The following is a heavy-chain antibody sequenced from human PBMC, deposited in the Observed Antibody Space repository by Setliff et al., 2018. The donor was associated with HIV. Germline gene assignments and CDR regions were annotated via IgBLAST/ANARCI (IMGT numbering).Heavy chain of an antibody. D-gene: IGHD1-26*01. J-gene: IGHJ6*02. CDR2: IYISGST. CDR3: ARRSIVGSTRGYYYYALDV. V-gene: IGHV4-4*09. Sequence: ASETLSLTCTVSGDSINKYYWSWIRQPPGKGLEWIGFIYISGSTMYNPSLKSRVTMSLDTSKNQVSLKLTSVTAAHTAVYYCARRSIVGSTRGYYYYALDVWVPETLLVTVSS. CDR1: GDSINKYY.